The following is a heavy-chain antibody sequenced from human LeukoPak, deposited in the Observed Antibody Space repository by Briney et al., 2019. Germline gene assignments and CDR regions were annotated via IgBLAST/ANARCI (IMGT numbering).Heavy chain of an antibody. J-gene: IGHJ4*02. V-gene: IGHV3-23*01. CDR2: IRDSGIST. D-gene: IGHD2-15*01. CDR3: AKPCSGGSCGFDY. CDR1: GFTFSSYA. Sequence: GGSLRLSCAASGFTFSSYAMSWVRQAPGKGLEWVSGIRDSGISTYHADSVKGRFTISRDNSRNTLHLQMNSLRAEDTAVYYCAKPCSGGSCGFDYWGQGTLVTVSS.